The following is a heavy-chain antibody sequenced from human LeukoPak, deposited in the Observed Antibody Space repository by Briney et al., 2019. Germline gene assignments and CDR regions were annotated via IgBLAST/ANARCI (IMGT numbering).Heavy chain of an antibody. CDR1: GGSISSGGYY. Sequence: SETLSLTCTVSGGSISSGGYYWSWIRQHPGKGLKWIGYIYYSGSTYYNPSLKSRVTISVDTSKNQFSLKLSSVTAADTAVYYCARGNYDSSGYYYRLRYNWFDPWGQGTLVTVSS. CDR2: IYYSGST. J-gene: IGHJ5*02. D-gene: IGHD3-22*01. CDR3: ARGNYDSSGYYYRLRYNWFDP. V-gene: IGHV4-31*03.